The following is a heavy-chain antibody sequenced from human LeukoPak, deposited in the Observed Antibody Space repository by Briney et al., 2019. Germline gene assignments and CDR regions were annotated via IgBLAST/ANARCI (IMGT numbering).Heavy chain of an antibody. D-gene: IGHD4/OR15-4a*01. CDR1: CYNFTSYG. CDR2: MSDYNGNT. J-gene: IGHJ4*02. Sequence: ASVKIFCRNACYNFTSYGMSWVRQHPGQKGVWMGWMSDYNGNTNDAQKRQGRVTMTTDTSTSTAYMELRSLRSDDTTVYYCARDKVDEDELTLLGYFDYWGQGTLVTVSS. V-gene: IGHV1-18*01. CDR3: ARDKVDEDELTLLGYFDY.